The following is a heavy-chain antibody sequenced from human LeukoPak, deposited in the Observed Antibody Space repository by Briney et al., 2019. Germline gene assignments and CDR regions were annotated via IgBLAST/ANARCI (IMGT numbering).Heavy chain of an antibody. Sequence: PGGSLRLSCAASGFSFSNYWMSWVRQAPGKGLEWVAYIKVDGSDTYYVDSVKGLFTISRDNSKNSLYLQMNYLRAEDTAVYYCARDLTNWNDATFDIWGQGTMVTVAS. V-gene: IGHV3-7*01. CDR3: ARDLTNWNDATFDI. D-gene: IGHD1-1*01. J-gene: IGHJ3*02. CDR1: GFSFSNYW. CDR2: IKVDGSDT.